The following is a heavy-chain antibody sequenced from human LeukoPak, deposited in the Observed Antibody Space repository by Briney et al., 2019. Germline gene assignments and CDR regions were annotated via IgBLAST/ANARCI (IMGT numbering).Heavy chain of an antibody. V-gene: IGHV3-23*01. CDR2: ITGSGGST. J-gene: IGHJ6*02. D-gene: IGHD4-17*01. Sequence: GGSLRPSCAVSGFTFSSFAMTWVRQAPGKGLEWVSGITGSGGSTYYADSVMGRITISRDNSKNTLYLQMNSLRAEDTAVYYCAKLQSDGLRTYYGMDVWGQGTTVTVSS. CDR1: GFTFSSFA. CDR3: AKLQSDGLRTYYGMDV.